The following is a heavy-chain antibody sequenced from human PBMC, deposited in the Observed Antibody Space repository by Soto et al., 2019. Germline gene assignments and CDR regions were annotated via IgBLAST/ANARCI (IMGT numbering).Heavy chain of an antibody. J-gene: IGHJ5*01. CDR1: GFSFSSKS. CDR3: ARHVWLES. V-gene: IGHV3-53*01. CDR2: IHSDGNT. Sequence: XVWLRLACAACGFSFSSKSRNWVRQATGKGLEWLSLIHSDGNTKYAESVKGRFTVSRDSSENKFYLQMNSVRAEDTAVYSCARHVWLESCGQRTLVTVSS.